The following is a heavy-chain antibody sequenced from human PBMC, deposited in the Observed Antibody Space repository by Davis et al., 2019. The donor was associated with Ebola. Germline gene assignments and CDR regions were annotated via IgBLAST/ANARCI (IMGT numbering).Heavy chain of an antibody. CDR3: ARERYSGYDDFDY. J-gene: IGHJ4*02. CDR2: ITTYNDNA. V-gene: IGHV1-18*01. Sequence: ASVKVSCKTSGYPFLNYGINWVRQAPGQGLEWIGWITTYNDNANYAQKYQGRVTMTTDTSTNTAYMELRSLKSDDTAVYYCARERYSGYDDFDYWGQGTLVTVSS. D-gene: IGHD5-12*01. CDR1: GYPFLNYG.